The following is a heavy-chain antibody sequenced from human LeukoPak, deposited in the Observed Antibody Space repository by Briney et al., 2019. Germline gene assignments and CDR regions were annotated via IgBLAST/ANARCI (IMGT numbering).Heavy chain of an antibody. CDR3: AREQDSSGWWSQEGWFDP. Sequence: AGGSLRLSCAASGFTFSDYYMSWIRQAPGKGLEWVSYISNSGSNIYYADSVKGRFTISRDNAKNSLYLQMNSLRAEDTAVYYCAREQDSSGWWSQEGWFDPWGQGTLVTVSS. CDR1: GFTFSDYY. J-gene: IGHJ5*02. CDR2: ISNSGSNI. D-gene: IGHD6-19*01. V-gene: IGHV3-11*04.